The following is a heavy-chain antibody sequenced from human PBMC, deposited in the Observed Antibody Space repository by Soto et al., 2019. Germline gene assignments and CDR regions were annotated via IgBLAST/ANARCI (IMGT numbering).Heavy chain of an antibody. D-gene: IGHD3-10*01. J-gene: IGHJ4*02. CDR1: GGSFSGCY. CDR2: INHSGST. Sequence: QVQLQQLGAGLLKPSETLSLTCAVYGGSFSGCYWSWIRQPPGKGLEWIGEINHSGSTIYNPSLESRVTISVDTSKNQFSLKLSSVTAADTAVYYCARVQWFGMDGRHWGQGTLVTVSS. V-gene: IGHV4-34*02. CDR3: ARVQWFGMDGRH.